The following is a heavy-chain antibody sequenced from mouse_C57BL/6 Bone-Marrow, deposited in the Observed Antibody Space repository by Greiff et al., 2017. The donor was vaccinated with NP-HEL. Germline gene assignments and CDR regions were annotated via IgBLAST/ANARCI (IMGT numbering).Heavy chain of an antibody. V-gene: IGHV1-20*01. Sequence: VQLQQSGPELVKPGASVKISCKASVYSFTGYFMNWVLQSHGKSLEWIGRINPYNGDTFYNQKFKGKAPLTVDKSSSTAHMELRSLTSEDAAVYYCARGDYDGSRGFAYWGQGTLVTVSA. D-gene: IGHD1-1*01. CDR2: INPYNGDT. CDR1: VYSFTGYF. J-gene: IGHJ3*01. CDR3: ARGDYDGSRGFAY.